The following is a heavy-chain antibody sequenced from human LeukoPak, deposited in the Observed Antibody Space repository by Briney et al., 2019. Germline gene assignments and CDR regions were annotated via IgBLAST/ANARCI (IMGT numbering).Heavy chain of an antibody. CDR2: MNPNSGNT. Sequence: ASVKVSCKASGYTFTSYDINWVRQATGQGLEWLGWMNPNSGNTGYAQRFQGRVTMTRNTSINTAYMELSSLRSGDTAVYYCARGHQTWHGMDVWGQGTTVTVSS. J-gene: IGHJ6*02. CDR3: ARGHQTWHGMDV. CDR1: GYTFTSYD. V-gene: IGHV1-8*01.